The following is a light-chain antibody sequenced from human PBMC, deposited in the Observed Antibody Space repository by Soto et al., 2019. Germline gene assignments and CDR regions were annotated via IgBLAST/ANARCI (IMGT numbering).Light chain of an antibody. CDR3: QQSCSTPFT. CDR1: QSISSY. CDR2: AAS. J-gene: IGKJ3*01. V-gene: IGKV1-39*01. Sequence: DIQMTQSPSSLSASVGDRVTITCRANQSISSYLNWYQQKPGKAPKLLIYAASSLQSGVPSRFSGSGSGTDFTLTISSLQPEDFATYYCQQSCSTPFTFGPGTKVDIK.